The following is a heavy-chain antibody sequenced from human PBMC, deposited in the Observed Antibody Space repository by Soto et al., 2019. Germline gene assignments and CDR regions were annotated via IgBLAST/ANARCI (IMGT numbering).Heavy chain of an antibody. V-gene: IGHV3-23*01. Sequence: EVQLLESGGGLERPGGSLTLSCAASGFTFSAFAMSWVRQAPGKGLEWVSAIRGSGDTTYYADSVRGRFTISRDNSKNTLHLQMNSLRGEDTAVYYCAKDGGGGYIAGIDYWGQGTLVTVSS. CDR3: AKDGGGGYIAGIDY. D-gene: IGHD3-16*01. CDR2: IRGSGDTT. CDR1: GFTFSAFA. J-gene: IGHJ4*02.